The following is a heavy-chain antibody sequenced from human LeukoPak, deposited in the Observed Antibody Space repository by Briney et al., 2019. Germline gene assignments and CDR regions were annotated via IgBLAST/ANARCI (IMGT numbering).Heavy chain of an antibody. D-gene: IGHD3-16*01. V-gene: IGHV1-69*05. J-gene: IGHJ3*02. CDR3: ARGPRGETTGRDAFDI. Sequence: ASVKVSCKASGGTFSSYAISWVRQAPGQGLEWMGGIIPIFGTANYAQKFQGRVTITTDESTSTAYMELSSLRSEDTAVYYCARGPRGETTGRDAFDIWGQGTMVTVSS. CDR2: IIPIFGTA. CDR1: GGTFSSYA.